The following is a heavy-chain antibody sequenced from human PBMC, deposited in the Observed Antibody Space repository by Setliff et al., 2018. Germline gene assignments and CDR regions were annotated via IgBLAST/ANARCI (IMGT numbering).Heavy chain of an antibody. V-gene: IGHV1-18*01. D-gene: IGHD3-22*01. CDR1: GYTFTSYA. CDR2: ISAYNGNT. J-gene: IGHJ1*01. Sequence: EASVKVSCKASGYTFTSYAMNWVRQAPGQGLEWMGWISAYNGNTNYAQKLQGRVTMTTDTSTSTAYMELRSLRSDDTAVYYCARHQNPNYYDSSGYSGHFQHWGQGTLVTVS. CDR3: ARHQNPNYYDSSGYSGHFQH.